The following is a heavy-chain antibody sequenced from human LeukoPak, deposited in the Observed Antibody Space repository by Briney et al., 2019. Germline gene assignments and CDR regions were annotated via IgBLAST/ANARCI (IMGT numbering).Heavy chain of an antibody. CDR1: GFTFDNYA. Sequence: AGGSLRLSCAASGFTFDNYAMQWGRHAPGKGLEWRSIISWNSGDIGYADSVKGRFTISRDNAKKSLDLQMNSLRAEDTAFYYCAKVRGTYSSGYFFDYWGQGTLVTVSS. D-gene: IGHD6-19*01. J-gene: IGHJ4*02. V-gene: IGHV3-9*01. CDR2: ISWNSGDI. CDR3: AKVRGTYSSGYFFDY.